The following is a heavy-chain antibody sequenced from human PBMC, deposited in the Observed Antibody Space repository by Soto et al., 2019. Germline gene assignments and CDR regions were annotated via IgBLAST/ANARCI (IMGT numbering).Heavy chain of an antibody. J-gene: IGHJ5*02. CDR3: ARGRGSGSYYP. CDR2: ISYSGST. Sequence: SETLSLTCTVSGGSISGYYWSWIRQHPGTGLEWIGYISYSGSTYYNPSLKSRVTISVDTSKNQFSLQLKSVTPEDTAVYYCARGRGSGSYYPWGQGTLVTVSS. CDR1: GGSISGYY. V-gene: IGHV4-31*03. D-gene: IGHD3-10*01.